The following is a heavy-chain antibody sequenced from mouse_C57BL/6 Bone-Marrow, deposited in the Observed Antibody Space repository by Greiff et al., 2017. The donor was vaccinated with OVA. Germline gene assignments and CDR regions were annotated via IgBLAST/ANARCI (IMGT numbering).Heavy chain of an antibody. CDR2: ISSGGSYT. D-gene: IGHD1-1*01. Sequence: EVQRVESGGDLVKPGGSLKLSCAASGFTFSSYGMSWVRQTPDKRLEWVATISSGGSYTYYPDSVKGRFTISRDNAKNTLYLQMSSLKSEDTAMYYCARHELRYYWYFDVWGTGTTVTVSS. CDR3: ARHELRYYWYFDV. CDR1: GFTFSSYG. J-gene: IGHJ1*03. V-gene: IGHV5-6*01.